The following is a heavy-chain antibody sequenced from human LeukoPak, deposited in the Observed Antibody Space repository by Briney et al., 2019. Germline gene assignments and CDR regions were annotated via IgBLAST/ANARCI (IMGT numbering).Heavy chain of an antibody. J-gene: IGHJ4*02. D-gene: IGHD3-22*01. CDR3: AKGYYYDSSGWFDY. CDR1: GFTFSSYG. Sequence: PGGSLRLSCAASGFTFSSYGMHWVRQAPGEGLEWVAVISYDGSNKYYADSVKGRFTISRDNSKNTLYLQMNSLRAEDTAVYYCAKGYYYDSSGWFDYWGQGTLVTVSS. CDR2: ISYDGSNK. V-gene: IGHV3-30*18.